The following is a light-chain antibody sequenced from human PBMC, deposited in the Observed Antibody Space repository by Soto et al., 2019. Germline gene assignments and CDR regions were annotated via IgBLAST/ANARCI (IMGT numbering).Light chain of an antibody. V-gene: IGLV1-44*01. CDR3: ATWDDSLNARGV. Sequence: QSVLTQPPSASGTPGQRVTISCSGSRSSIGNNAISWYQQFPGTAPKLLIYNNNQRPSRVPDRFSGSKSGTSASLAISGLQSEDEADDYCATWDDSLNARGVFGGGTKLTVL. J-gene: IGLJ3*02. CDR1: RSSIGNNA. CDR2: NNN.